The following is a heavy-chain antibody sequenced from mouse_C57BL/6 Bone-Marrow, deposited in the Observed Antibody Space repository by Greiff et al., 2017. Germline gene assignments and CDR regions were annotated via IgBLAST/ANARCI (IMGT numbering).Heavy chain of an antibody. CDR2: ISSGGSYN. V-gene: IGHV5-6*01. CDR1: GFTFSSYG. CDR3: ARGPTVEKAY. Sequence: EVQGVESGGDLVKPGGSLKLSCAASGFTFSSYGMSWVRQTPDKRLAWVATISSGGSYNYYPDSVKGRFTISRDNAKNTLYPQMSSLKSEDTAMYYCARGPTVEKAYWGQGTLVTVSA. J-gene: IGHJ3*01. D-gene: IGHD1-1*01.